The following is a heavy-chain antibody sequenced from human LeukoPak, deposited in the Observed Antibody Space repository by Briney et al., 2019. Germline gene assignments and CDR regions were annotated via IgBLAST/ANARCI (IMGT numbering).Heavy chain of an antibody. D-gene: IGHD3-9*01. Sequence: GGSLRLSCAASGFTFSSYSMNWVRQAPGKGLEWVSYISSSSSTIYYADSVKGRFTISRDNAKNSLYLQMNSMRAEDTAVYYCARALRYFDWLSTSPEYNWFDPWGQGTLVTVSS. CDR1: GFTFSSYS. CDR2: ISSSSSTI. CDR3: ARALRYFDWLSTSPEYNWFDP. J-gene: IGHJ5*02. V-gene: IGHV3-48*01.